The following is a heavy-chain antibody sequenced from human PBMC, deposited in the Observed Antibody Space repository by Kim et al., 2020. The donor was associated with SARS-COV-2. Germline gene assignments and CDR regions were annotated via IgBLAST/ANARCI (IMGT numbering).Heavy chain of an antibody. Sequence: GGSLRLSCAASGFTFSNYTMSWVRQAPGKGLEWVSTISTSGAHTWYADSVKGRFTISRDNFRNTLYLQVNSLRAEDTAVFYCVKVDGITKTFDSWGLGTLVTVSS. V-gene: IGHV3-23*01. CDR2: ISTSGAHT. CDR1: GFTFSNYT. CDR3: VKVDGITKTFDS. J-gene: IGHJ4*02.